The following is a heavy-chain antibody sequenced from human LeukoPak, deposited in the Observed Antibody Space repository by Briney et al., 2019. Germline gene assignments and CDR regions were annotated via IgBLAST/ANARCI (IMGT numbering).Heavy chain of an antibody. J-gene: IGHJ3*02. V-gene: IGHV1-18*01. Sequence: ASVKVSCKASGYTFISYGINWVRQAPGQGLEWMGWISAYSGNTNSAQKLQGRVTMTTDTSTSTAYMELRSLRSDDTAVYYCARIGGSYDAFDIWGQGTMVTVSS. CDR3: ARIGGSYDAFDI. CDR1: GYTFISYG. D-gene: IGHD1-26*01. CDR2: ISAYSGNT.